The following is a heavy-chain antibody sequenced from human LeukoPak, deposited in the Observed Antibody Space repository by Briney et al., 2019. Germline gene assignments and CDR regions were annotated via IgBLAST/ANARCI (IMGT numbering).Heavy chain of an antibody. CDR1: GFTFSSYA. V-gene: IGHV3-23*01. D-gene: IGHD2-2*01. J-gene: IGHJ4*02. CDR2: ISGSGGST. CDR3: VNQLLRGHHYFDY. Sequence: GGSLRLSCAASGFTFSSYAMSWVRQAPGKGLEWVSAISGSGGSTYYADSVKGRFTISRDNSKNTLYLQMNSLRAEDTAVYYCVNQLLRGHHYFDYWGQGTLVTVSS.